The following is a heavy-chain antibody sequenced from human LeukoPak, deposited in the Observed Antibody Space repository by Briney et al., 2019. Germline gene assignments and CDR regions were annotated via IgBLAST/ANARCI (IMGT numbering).Heavy chain of an antibody. Sequence: GGSLRLSCAASGVTFSSYWMSWVRQAPGKGLEWVANIKQDGSEKYYVDSVKGRFTISRGNAKNSLYLQMNSLRAEDTAVYYCARRTYCGGYCYYEDYWGQGTLVTVSP. CDR3: ARRTYCGGYCYYEDY. J-gene: IGHJ4*02. CDR1: GVTFSSYW. CDR2: IKQDGSEK. D-gene: IGHD2-21*02. V-gene: IGHV3-7*03.